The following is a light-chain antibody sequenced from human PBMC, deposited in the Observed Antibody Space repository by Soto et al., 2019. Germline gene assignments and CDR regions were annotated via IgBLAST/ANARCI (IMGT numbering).Light chain of an antibody. J-gene: IGLJ2*01. V-gene: IGLV2-23*02. Sequence: QSALTQPASVSGSPGQSITISCTGTSSDVGSYNLVSWYQHHPGTAPKLILYEVTKRPSGVSNRFSGSKSGNTASLTISGLQTEDEAHYYCCSYANGNTLIFGGGTKLTVL. CDR1: SSDVGSYNL. CDR2: EVT. CDR3: CSYANGNTLI.